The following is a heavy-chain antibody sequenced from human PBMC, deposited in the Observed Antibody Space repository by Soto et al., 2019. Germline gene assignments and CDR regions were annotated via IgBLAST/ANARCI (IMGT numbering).Heavy chain of an antibody. CDR1: GFSISSHW. J-gene: IGHJ4*02. D-gene: IGHD3-10*01. V-gene: IGHV3-7*01. Sequence: EVQLVESGGGLVQPGGSLRLSCVASGFSISSHWMSWVRQAPGKGLEWVANIKKDGSETYYVDSVKGRFTISRDNAKKSMHLQMNSLRAEDTAVYYCARSRGIDYWGQGTLVTVSS. CDR2: IKKDGSET. CDR3: ARSRGIDY.